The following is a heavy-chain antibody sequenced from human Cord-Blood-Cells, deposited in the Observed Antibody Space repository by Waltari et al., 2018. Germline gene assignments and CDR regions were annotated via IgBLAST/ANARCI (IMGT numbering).Heavy chain of an antibody. CDR2: IIPIFGTA. Sequence: QVQLVQSGAEVKKPGSSVKVSCKASGGTFSSYAISWVRQAPGQGLEWTGGIIPIFGTANYAQKCQGRVTITADESTSTAYMELSSLRYEDTAVYYCARDEAVRLEGGYFDYWGQGTLVTVSS. D-gene: IGHD1-1*01. CDR1: GGTFSSYA. CDR3: ARDEAVRLEGGYFDY. V-gene: IGHV1-69*01. J-gene: IGHJ4*02.